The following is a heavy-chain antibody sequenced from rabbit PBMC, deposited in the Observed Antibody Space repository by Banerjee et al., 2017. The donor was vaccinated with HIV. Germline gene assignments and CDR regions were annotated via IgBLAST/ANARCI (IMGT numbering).Heavy chain of an antibody. Sequence: QEQLEESGGGLVQPGGTLTLTCKASGIDFSSYYYMYWVRQAPGKGLEWIGYINSGSGTSYASWAKGRFTISKTSSTTVTLQMTSLTAADTATYFCARSSSGAYDLWGQGTLVTVS. CDR1: GIDFSSYYY. V-gene: IGHV1S45*01. CDR3: ARSSSGAYDL. D-gene: IGHD1-1*01. J-gene: IGHJ3*01. CDR2: INSGSGT.